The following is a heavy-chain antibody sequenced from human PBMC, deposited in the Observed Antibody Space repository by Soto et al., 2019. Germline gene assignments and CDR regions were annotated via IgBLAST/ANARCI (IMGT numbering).Heavy chain of an antibody. D-gene: IGHD4-17*01. Sequence: ASVKVSCKVSGYTLTELSMHWVRQAPGKGLEWMGGFDPEDGETIYAQKFQGRVTMTEDTSTDTAYMELSSLRSEGTAVYYCATTATGDYVMFGLLYYYYMAVWGKGTTVTVSS. CDR1: GYTLTELS. CDR3: ATTATGDYVMFGLLYYYYMAV. J-gene: IGHJ6*03. V-gene: IGHV1-24*01. CDR2: FDPEDGET.